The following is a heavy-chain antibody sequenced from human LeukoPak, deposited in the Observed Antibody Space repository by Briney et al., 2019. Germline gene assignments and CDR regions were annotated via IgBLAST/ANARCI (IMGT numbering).Heavy chain of an antibody. D-gene: IGHD6-19*01. CDR2: ISSSSSSI. J-gene: IGHJ4*02. V-gene: IGHV3-21*01. CDR3: ARATIAVAPPFDY. CDR1: GFTFSSYS. Sequence: GGSLRLSCAASGFTFSSYSMNWVRQAPGKGLEWVSSISSSSSSIYYADSVKGRITISRDNAKNSLYLQMNSLRAEDTAVYYCARATIAVAPPFDYWGQGTLVTVSS.